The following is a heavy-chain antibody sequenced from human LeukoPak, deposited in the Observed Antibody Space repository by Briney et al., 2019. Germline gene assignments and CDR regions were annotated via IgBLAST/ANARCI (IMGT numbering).Heavy chain of an antibody. CDR1: GDSVSSNSAA. CDR2: TYYRSKWYN. D-gene: IGHD1-26*01. Sequence: SQTLSLTCAISGDSVSSNSAAWNWIRQSPSRGLEWLGRTYYRSKWYNDYAVSVKSRITINPDTSKNQFPLQLNSVTPEDTAVYYCARGGSWEWDYYYYMDVWGKGTTVTVSS. V-gene: IGHV6-1*01. J-gene: IGHJ6*03. CDR3: ARGGSWEWDYYYYMDV.